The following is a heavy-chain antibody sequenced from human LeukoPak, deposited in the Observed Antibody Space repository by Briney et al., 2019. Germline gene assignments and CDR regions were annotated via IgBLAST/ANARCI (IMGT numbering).Heavy chain of an antibody. CDR3: ARNHWGSPFDY. J-gene: IGHJ4*02. CDR1: GGSISSSRYY. CDR2: IYYSGST. D-gene: IGHD7-27*01. Sequence: SETLSLTCTVSGGSISSSRYYWGWIRQPPGKGLEWIGSIYYSGSTYYNPSLKSRVTISVDTSKNQFSLKLSSVTAADTAVYYCARNHWGSPFDYWGQGTLVTVSS. V-gene: IGHV4-39*01.